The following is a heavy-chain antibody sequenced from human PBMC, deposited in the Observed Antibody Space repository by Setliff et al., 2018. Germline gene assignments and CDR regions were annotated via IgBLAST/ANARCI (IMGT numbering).Heavy chain of an antibody. V-gene: IGHV4-59*11. CDR2: IYYSGST. D-gene: IGHD3-10*01. CDR3: ARGESNYYGSGSYFGYFDY. CDR1: GGSISSHY. Sequence: PSETLSLTCTVSGGSISSHYWSWIRQPPGKGLEWLGSIYYSGSTNYNPSLKSRVTISVDTSKNQFSLKLSSVTAADTAVYYCARGESNYYGSGSYFGYFDYWGQGTLVTVSS. J-gene: IGHJ4*02.